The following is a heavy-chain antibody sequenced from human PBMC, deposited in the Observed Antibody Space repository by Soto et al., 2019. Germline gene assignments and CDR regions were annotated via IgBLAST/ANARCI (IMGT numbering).Heavy chain of an antibody. D-gene: IGHD3-16*01. J-gene: IGHJ6*02. CDR3: ARSSGRRHVFTFDYGLDV. CDR2: SSSSGGYT. V-gene: IGHV3-11*06. CDR1: GFSVGDNY. Sequence: QVQLVESGGGLVEPGGSLRLSCAASGFSVGDNYMTWIRQAPGKGLEWLSYSSSSGGYTNYADSVKGRFTISRDNAKNSLYLQMDSLRAEDPAVYFWARSSGRRHVFTFDYGLDVGAKGPRSLSP.